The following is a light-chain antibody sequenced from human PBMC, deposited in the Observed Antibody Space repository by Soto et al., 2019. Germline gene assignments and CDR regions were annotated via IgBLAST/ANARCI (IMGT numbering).Light chain of an antibody. CDR1: QSVSNN. CDR2: GAS. V-gene: IGKV3-15*01. J-gene: IGKJ1*01. CDR3: QQYHYWWT. Sequence: EIVLTQSPGTLSLSPWERATLSCRASQSVSNNYLAWYQQKPGQAPRLLIYGASNRATGVSARFSGSGSGTEFTLTISSLQSEDFAVYYCQQYHYWWTFGQGTKVDIK.